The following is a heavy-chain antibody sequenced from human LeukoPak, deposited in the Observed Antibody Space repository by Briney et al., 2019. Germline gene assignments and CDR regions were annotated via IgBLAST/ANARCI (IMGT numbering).Heavy chain of an antibody. V-gene: IGHV4-39*01. CDR2: IYYSGST. CDR1: GGSLSSSSYY. CDR3: ARYSGSWYYFDY. D-gene: IGHD1-26*01. J-gene: IGHJ4*02. Sequence: SETLSLTCTVSGGSLSSSSYYWGWIRQPPGTGLEWIGSIYYSGSTYYNPSLKSRVTISVDTSKNQFSLKLSSVTAADTAVYYCARYSGSWYYFDYWGQGTLVTVSS.